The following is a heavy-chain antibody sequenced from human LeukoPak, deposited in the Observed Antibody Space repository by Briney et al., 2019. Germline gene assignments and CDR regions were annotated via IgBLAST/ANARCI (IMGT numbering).Heavy chain of an antibody. D-gene: IGHD3-22*01. CDR1: GGSISSYY. Sequence: SETLSLTCTVSGGSISSYYWSWIRQPPGKGLEWIGYIYYSGSTNYNPSLKSRVTISVDTSKNQFSLKLSSVTAADTAVYYCARDISSGHATYYFDYWGQGTLVTVSS. J-gene: IGHJ4*02. CDR3: ARDISSGHATYYFDY. CDR2: IYYSGST. V-gene: IGHV4-59*01.